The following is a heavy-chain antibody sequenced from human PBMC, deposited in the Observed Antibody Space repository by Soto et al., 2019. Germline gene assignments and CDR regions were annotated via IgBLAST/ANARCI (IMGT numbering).Heavy chain of an antibody. D-gene: IGHD1-26*01. CDR3: ARRPSEFYAMDV. CDR2: IYPYDSDT. Sequence: PGESLKISCKASGYDFTRYWIAWVRQMPGKGLEWMGIIYPYDSDTRYSPSFQGQVTMPVDKSITTAYLQWSSLKASDTAIYYCARRPSEFYAMDVWGRGTTVTVSS. V-gene: IGHV5-51*01. CDR1: GYDFTRYW. J-gene: IGHJ6*02.